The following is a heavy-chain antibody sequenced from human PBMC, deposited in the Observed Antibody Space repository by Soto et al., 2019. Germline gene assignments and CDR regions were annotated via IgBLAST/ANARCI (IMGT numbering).Heavy chain of an antibody. CDR3: ASDDPGYSSRQFGY. V-gene: IGHV4-59*08. D-gene: IGHD6-19*01. Sequence: SETLSLTCTVSGGSISSYYWSWIRQPPGKGLEWIGYISYGGITNYNPSLKIRFTILVHTPKYPFSLYPSLFRAADTAVYYCASDDPGYSSRQFGYWGQGTLVTVSS. CDR2: ISYGGIT. J-gene: IGHJ4*02. CDR1: GGSISSYY.